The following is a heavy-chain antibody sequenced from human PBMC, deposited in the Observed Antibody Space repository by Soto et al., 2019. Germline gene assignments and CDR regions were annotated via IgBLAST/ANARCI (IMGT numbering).Heavy chain of an antibody. Sequence: QVQLVESGGGVVQPGRSLRLSCAASGFTFSSYGMHWVRQAPGKGLEWVAVISYDGSNKYYADSVKGRFTISRDNSKNTLYLQMNSLRAEDTAVYYCAKPPLNWNYGLDYYYGMDVWGQGTTVTVSS. J-gene: IGHJ6*02. D-gene: IGHD1-7*01. CDR2: ISYDGSNK. CDR3: AKPPLNWNYGLDYYYGMDV. CDR1: GFTFSSYG. V-gene: IGHV3-30*18.